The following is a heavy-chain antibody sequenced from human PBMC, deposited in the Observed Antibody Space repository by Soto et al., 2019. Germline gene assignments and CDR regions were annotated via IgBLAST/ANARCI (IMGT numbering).Heavy chain of an antibody. J-gene: IGHJ4*02. D-gene: IGHD3-16*01. CDR3: AKPTGFIITNAGSIATARAFDY. V-gene: IGHV3-23*01. Sequence: EVQLLESGGGVVQTGGSLRLSCAASGFTFKSYVMSWVRQAPGKGLEWVSAISGSGATTYYTDSVKGRFAISRDNSKNNMYLQVTSLRAEDTAVYFCAKPTGFIITNAGSIATARAFDYWGQGTLVTVSS. CDR2: ISGSGATT. CDR1: GFTFKSYV.